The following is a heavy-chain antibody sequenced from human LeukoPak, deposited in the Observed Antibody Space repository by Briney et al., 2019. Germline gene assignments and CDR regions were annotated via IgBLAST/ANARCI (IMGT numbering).Heavy chain of an antibody. D-gene: IGHD3-10*01. J-gene: IGHJ4*02. V-gene: IGHV5-51*01. CDR1: GYSFTSYW. CDR2: IYPGDSDT. CDR3: ARSSVLWFGELLPIYFDY. Sequence: GESLKISCKGSGYSFTSYWIGWVRLMPGKGLEWTGIIYPGDSDTRYSPSFQGQVTISADKSISTAYLQWSSLKASDTAMYYCARSSVLWFGELLPIYFDYWGQGTLVTVSS.